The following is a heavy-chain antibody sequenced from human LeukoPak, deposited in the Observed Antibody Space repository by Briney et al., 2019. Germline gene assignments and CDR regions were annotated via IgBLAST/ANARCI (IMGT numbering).Heavy chain of an antibody. Sequence: SETLSLTCTVSGGSISSYNWSWIRQPPGKGLEWIGYIYYSGSTKYNPSLKSRVTISVDTSKHQFSLKLRSVTAADTAVYYCERGTYGSGSYKYWGQGTLVTVST. D-gene: IGHD3-10*01. CDR3: ERGTYGSGSYKY. CDR1: GGSISSYN. V-gene: IGHV4-59*12. CDR2: IYYSGST. J-gene: IGHJ4*02.